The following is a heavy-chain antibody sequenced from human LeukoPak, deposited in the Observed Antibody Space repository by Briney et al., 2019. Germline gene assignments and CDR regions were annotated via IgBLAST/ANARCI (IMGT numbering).Heavy chain of an antibody. CDR1: GASISSYY. CDR3: ARGGYDSYGYNDGPFLVY. J-gene: IGHJ4*02. D-gene: IGHD5-18*01. Sequence: PSETLSLTCTVSGASISSYYWSWIRQPPGMGLEWIGYIYYSGSTNYNPSLKSRVTISVDTSKNQFSLKLSSVTAADTAVYYCARGGYDSYGYNDGPFLVYWGQGTLVTVSS. V-gene: IGHV4-59*01. CDR2: IYYSGST.